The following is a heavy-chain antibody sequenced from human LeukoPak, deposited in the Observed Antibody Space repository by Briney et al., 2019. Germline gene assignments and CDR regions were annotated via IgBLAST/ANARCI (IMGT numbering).Heavy chain of an antibody. D-gene: IGHD2-15*01. CDR3: AKGSGGSGYYRLDY. CDR1: GFTFSTYA. J-gene: IGHJ4*02. Sequence: PGGSLRLSCAASGFTFSTYAMTWVRQAPGKGLEWVSVISSGGDSTYYADSVKGRFTISRDNSKNTFFLQMNSLRAEDTALYYCAKGSGGSGYYRLDYWGQGTLVTVSS. CDR2: ISSGGDST. V-gene: IGHV3-23*01.